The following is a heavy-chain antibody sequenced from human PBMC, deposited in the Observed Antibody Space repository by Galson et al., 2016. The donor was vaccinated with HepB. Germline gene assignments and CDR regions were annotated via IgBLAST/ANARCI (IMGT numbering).Heavy chain of an antibody. V-gene: IGHV1-2*02. J-gene: IGHJ3*01. CDR3: ASGYGAETPGDAFDL. CDR2: IDPNGGGA. D-gene: IGHD5-12*01. Sequence: SVKVSCKASGYTFTGYYIHWIRQAPGQGLEWVGWIDPNGGGANYPQTFQGRVTMPRDISMITAYMQLRRLTSDDTAVYYCASGYGAETPGDAFDLWGRGTVVTVSS. CDR1: GYTFTGYY.